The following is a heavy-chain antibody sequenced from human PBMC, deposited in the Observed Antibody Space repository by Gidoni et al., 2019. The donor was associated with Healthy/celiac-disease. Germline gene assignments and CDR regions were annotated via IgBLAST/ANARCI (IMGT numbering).Heavy chain of an antibody. CDR3: AKDKYNCKYGHFDY. Sequence: QVQLVVSGGGVVKPGRSMRISCAASGFTFSSYGMQWVRQAPGKGLEWVAVLSYDGSNKYYADSVKGRFTISRDKSKNTLYLQMNSLRAEDTAVYYCAKDKYNCKYGHFDYLGQGTLVTVSS. V-gene: IGHV3-30*18. D-gene: IGHD1-7*01. CDR1: GFTFSSYG. J-gene: IGHJ4*02. CDR2: LSYDGSNK.